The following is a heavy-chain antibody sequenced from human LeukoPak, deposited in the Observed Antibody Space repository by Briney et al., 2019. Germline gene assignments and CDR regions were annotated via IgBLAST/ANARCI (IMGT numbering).Heavy chain of an antibody. D-gene: IGHD6-19*01. CDR2: IYYSGST. CDR1: GGSISSSSYY. CDR3: ARRGPGWYYFDY. J-gene: IGHJ4*02. V-gene: IGHV4-39*01. Sequence: SETLSLTCTVSGGSISSSSYYWGWIRQPPGKGLEWIGSIYYSGSTYYNPSLKSRVTISVDTSKNQFSLKLSSVTAADMAVYYCARRGPGWYYFDYWGQGTLVTVSS.